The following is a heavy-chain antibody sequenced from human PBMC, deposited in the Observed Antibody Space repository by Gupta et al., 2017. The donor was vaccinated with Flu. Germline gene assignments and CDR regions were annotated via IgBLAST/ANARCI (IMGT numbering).Heavy chain of an antibody. J-gene: IGHJ4*02. Sequence: EVQLVETGGGLIQPGGSLRLSCAASGFSVSSSYMSWLRQAPGKGLEWVSVMYSDGTTYYADSVKGRFTISRDNSKNTLYLQMNSLRAEDTAVYYCARDIKWGQGTLVPVSS. CDR2: MYSDGTT. V-gene: IGHV3-53*02. CDR3: ARDIK. CDR1: GFSVSSSY.